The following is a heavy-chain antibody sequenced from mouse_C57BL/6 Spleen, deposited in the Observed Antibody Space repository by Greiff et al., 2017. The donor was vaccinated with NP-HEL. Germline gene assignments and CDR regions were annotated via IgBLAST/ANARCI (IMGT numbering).Heavy chain of an antibody. CDR2: FHPYNDDT. J-gene: IGHJ4*01. V-gene: IGHV1-47*01. CDR3: AKGRSSGYDAMDY. D-gene: IGHD3-2*02. Sequence: QVQLQQSGAELVKPGASVKMSCKASGYTFTTYPIEWMKKNHGKSLEWIGNFHPYNDDTKYNEKFKGKATLTVEKSSSTVYLELSRLTSDDSAVYYGAKGRSSGYDAMDYWDQENSDTVSS. CDR1: GYTFTTYP.